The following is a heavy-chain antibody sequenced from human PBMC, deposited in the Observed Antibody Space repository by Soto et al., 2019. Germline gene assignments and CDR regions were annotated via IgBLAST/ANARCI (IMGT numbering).Heavy chain of an antibody. CDR3: ATGFQTIDYDYVWGSYRYGMDV. V-gene: IGHV1-3*01. CDR2: INAGNGNT. D-gene: IGHD3-16*02. J-gene: IGHJ6*02. Sequence: GASVKVSCKASGYTFTSYAMHWVRQAPGQRLEWMGWINAGNGNTKYSQKFQGRVTMTEDTSTDTAYMELSSLRSEDTAVYYCATGFQTIDYDYVWGSYRYGMDVWGQGTTVTVSS. CDR1: GYTFTSYA.